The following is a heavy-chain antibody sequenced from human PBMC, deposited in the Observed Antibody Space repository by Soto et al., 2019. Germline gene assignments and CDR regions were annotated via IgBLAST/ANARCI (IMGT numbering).Heavy chain of an antibody. CDR2: IYYSGST. J-gene: IGHJ6*02. CDR1: GGSISSSSYY. V-gene: IGHV4-39*01. Sequence: QLQLQESGPGLVKPSETLSLTCTVSGGSISSSSYYWGWIRQSPGKGLEWIGNIYYSGSTYYNPSLKCRVTISVDTSKNQFSLQLSSVTAADTAVYYCARLNIVATGRRTFNYYGMDVWGQGTTVTVS. CDR3: ARLNIVATGRRTFNYYGMDV. D-gene: IGHD5-12*01.